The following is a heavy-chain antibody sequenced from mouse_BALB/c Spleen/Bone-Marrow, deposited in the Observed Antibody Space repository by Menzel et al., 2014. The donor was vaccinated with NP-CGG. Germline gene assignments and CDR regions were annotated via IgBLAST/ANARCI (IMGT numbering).Heavy chain of an antibody. Sequence: EVQVVESGGGLVQPGGSLRLSCATSGFTFTDYYMSWVRPPPGKALEWLGFIRNKANGYTTEYSASVKGRFTISRDNSQSILFLQMNTLRTEDSAIYYCARVYFDDYEAWFAYWGQGTLVTVSA. D-gene: IGHD2-13*01. CDR3: ARVYFDDYEAWFAY. CDR1: GFTFTDYY. V-gene: IGHV7-3*02. CDR2: IRNKANGYTT. J-gene: IGHJ3*01.